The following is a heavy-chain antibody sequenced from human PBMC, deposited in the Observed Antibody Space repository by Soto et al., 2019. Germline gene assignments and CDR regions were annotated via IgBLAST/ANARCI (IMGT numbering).Heavy chain of an antibody. CDR2: IWYDGSNK. J-gene: IGHJ4*02. CDR3: ARDALVRGAHPPDY. V-gene: IGHV3-33*01. CDR1: GFSLSTYD. Sequence: HPGGSLRLSCAASGFSLSTYDMHWVRQAPGKGLEWVALIWYDGSNKYYADSVKGRFTISRDNSKNTLYLQMNSLRAEDTAVYYCARDALVRGAHPPDYWGKGT. D-gene: IGHD3-10*01.